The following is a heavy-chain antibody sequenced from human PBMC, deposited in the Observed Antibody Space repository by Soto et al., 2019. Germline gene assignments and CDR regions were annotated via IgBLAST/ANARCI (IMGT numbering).Heavy chain of an antibody. CDR1: GGTFSSYA. D-gene: IGHD4-17*01. CDR3: ARSIDYGGNSNWFDP. V-gene: IGHV1-69*12. CDR2: IIPIFGTA. J-gene: IGHJ5*02. Sequence: QVQLVQSGAEVKKPGSSVKVSCKASGGTFSSYAISWVRQAPGQGLEWMGGIIPIFGTANYAQKFQGRVTITADESTSTAYMELGSVRSEDTAVYYCARSIDYGGNSNWFDPWGQGTLVTVSS.